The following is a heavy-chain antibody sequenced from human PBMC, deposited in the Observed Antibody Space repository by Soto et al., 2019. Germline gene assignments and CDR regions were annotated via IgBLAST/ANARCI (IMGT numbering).Heavy chain of an antibody. CDR2: IFYTGST. V-gene: IGHV4-30-4*01. CDR3: ARAKGTLYRDYYFDF. Sequence: SETLSLTCSVSGGTINSGDYFWSWIRQPPGKGLEWSGTIFYTGSTYYSPSLKSRASMSIDTSKNQFSLRLRSLTAADTVVYFCARAKGTLYRDYYFDFWGQGTLVTVSS. CDR1: GGTINSGDYF. J-gene: IGHJ4*02. D-gene: IGHD3-16*01.